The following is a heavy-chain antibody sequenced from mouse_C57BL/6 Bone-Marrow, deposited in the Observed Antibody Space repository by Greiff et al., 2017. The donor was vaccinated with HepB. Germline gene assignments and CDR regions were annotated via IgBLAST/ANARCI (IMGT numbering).Heavy chain of an antibody. CDR3: AKNPYHDYDAMDY. D-gene: IGHD6-5*01. V-gene: IGHV2-5*01. CDR1: GFSLTSYG. J-gene: IGHJ4*01. CDR2: IWRGGST. Sequence: QVQLKESGPGLVQPSQSLSITCTVSGFSLTSYGVHWVRQSPGKGLEWLGVIWRGGSTDYNAAFMSRLSITKDNSKSQVFFKMNSLQADDTAIYYCAKNPYHDYDAMDYWGQGTSVTVSS.